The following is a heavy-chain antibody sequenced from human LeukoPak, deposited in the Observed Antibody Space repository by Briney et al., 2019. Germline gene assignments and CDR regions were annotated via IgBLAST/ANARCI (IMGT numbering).Heavy chain of an antibody. Sequence: GGSLRLSCAASGLTFRSYWMSWVRQAPGKGPEWVANIHPDGGTKNYVDSVKGRFTISRDNAANSLYLQMNSLRAEDTAVYYCASTFPYCSGGTCALGGQGTLVTVSS. D-gene: IGHD2-15*01. V-gene: IGHV3-7*01. J-gene: IGHJ4*02. CDR1: GLTFRSYW. CDR3: ASTFPYCSGGTCAL. CDR2: IHPDGGTK.